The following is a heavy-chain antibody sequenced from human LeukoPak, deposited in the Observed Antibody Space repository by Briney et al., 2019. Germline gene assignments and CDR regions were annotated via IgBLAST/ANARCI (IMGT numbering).Heavy chain of an antibody. Sequence: GGSLRLSCAASGFTVSSNYMSWVRQAPGKGLEWVSVIYSGGSTYYADSVKGRFTISRDNSKNTLYLQMNSLRAEDTAVYYCARAYGGNSQYFQHWGQGTLVTVSS. CDR3: ARAYGGNSQYFQH. D-gene: IGHD4-23*01. CDR2: IYSGGST. V-gene: IGHV3-53*01. CDR1: GFTVSSNY. J-gene: IGHJ1*01.